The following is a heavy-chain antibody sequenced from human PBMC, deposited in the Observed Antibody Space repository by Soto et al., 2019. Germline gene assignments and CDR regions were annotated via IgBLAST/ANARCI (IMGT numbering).Heavy chain of an antibody. D-gene: IGHD5-12*01. CDR3: ASPADDYVCYCCMDV. CDR1: GGSFSGYY. V-gene: IGHV4-34*01. CDR2: INHSGST. J-gene: IGHJ6*02. Sequence: PSETLSLTCAVYGGSFSGYYWSWIRQPPGKGLEWIGEINHSGSTNYNPSLKSRVTISVDTSKNQFSLKLSSVTAADTAVYYCASPADDYVCYCCMDVWGQGTTVTVSS.